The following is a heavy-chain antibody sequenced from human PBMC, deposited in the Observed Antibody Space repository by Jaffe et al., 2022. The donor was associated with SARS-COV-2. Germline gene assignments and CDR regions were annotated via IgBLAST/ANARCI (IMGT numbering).Heavy chain of an antibody. CDR3: ARVIAAAVVGDY. V-gene: IGHV2-70*01. CDR2: IDWEDDK. D-gene: IGHD6-13*01. J-gene: IGHJ4*02. Sequence: QVSLRESGPALVKPTQTLTLTCTFSGFSLSTSGMCVSWIRQPPGKALEWLALIDWEDDKYYNTSLKTRLTISKDTSKDQVVLTMTNMGPEDTATYYCARVIAAAVVGDYWGQGAPVTVSS. CDR1: GFSLSTSGMC.